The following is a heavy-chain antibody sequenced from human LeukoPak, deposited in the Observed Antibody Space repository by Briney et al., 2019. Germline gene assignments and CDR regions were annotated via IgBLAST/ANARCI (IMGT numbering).Heavy chain of an antibody. V-gene: IGHV3-48*03. J-gene: IGHJ6*02. Sequence: GGSLRLSCAASGFTFSSYEMNWVRQAPGKGLEWVSYISSSGSTIYYADSVKGRFTISRDNAKNSLYLQMNSLRAEDTAVYYCARGLRSHGMDVWGQGTTVTVSS. CDR1: GFTFSSYE. CDR3: ARGLRSHGMDV. CDR2: ISSSGSTI.